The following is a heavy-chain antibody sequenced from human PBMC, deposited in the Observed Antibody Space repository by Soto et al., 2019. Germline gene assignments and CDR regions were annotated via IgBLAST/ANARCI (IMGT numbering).Heavy chain of an antibody. J-gene: IGHJ4*02. CDR3: ARQHYGDYFDY. D-gene: IGHD3-10*01. Sequence: DVQLVESGGGLVQTGGSLRLSCVASGFDFRKFWLNWIRHVPGKGLEWVATIKDDGRQKFYVDSVRGRFSISRDNAMNFVLVEMSSLRGGDTATYYCARQHYGDYFDYWGQGVVVTVSS. CDR1: GFDFRKFW. V-gene: IGHV3-7*01. CDR2: IKDDGRQK.